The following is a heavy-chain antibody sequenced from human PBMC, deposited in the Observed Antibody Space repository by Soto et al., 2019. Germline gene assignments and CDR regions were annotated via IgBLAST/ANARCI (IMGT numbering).Heavy chain of an antibody. V-gene: IGHV4-31*03. CDR2: IYYSGST. CDR1: GGSISSGGYY. Sequence: QVQLQESGPGLVKPSQTLSLTCTVSGGSISSGGYYWSWIRQHPGKGLEWIGYIYYSGSTYYNPSIKSRVTISVDTSKNQFSLKLSSVTAADTAVYYCARVPVRQYYDILTGYYFDYWGQGTLVTVSS. CDR3: ARVPVRQYYDILTGYYFDY. D-gene: IGHD3-9*01. J-gene: IGHJ4*02.